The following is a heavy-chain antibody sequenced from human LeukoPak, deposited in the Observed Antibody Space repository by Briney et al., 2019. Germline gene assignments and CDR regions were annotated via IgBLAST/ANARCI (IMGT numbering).Heavy chain of an antibody. V-gene: IGHV3-21*01. J-gene: IGHJ4*02. CDR1: GFTFSSYA. CDR2: ISASSKFI. CDR3: ARGGSGGTPVPYYSDY. Sequence: GGSLRLSCAASGFTFSSYAMSWVRQAPGKGLEWVSSISASSKFIFYADSVKGRFTISRDNAGNSLYLQMNSLRAEDTALYYCARGGSGGTPVPYYSDYWGQGTLVTVSS. D-gene: IGHD2-15*01.